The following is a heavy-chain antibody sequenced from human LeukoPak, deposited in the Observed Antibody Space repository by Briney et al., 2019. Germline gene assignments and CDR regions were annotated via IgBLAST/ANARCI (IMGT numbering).Heavy chain of an antibody. CDR1: GFTFSSYW. V-gene: IGHV3-74*01. J-gene: IGHJ4*02. D-gene: IGHD6-6*01. Sequence: GGSLRLSCAVSGFTFSSYWMHWVRQAPGKGLVWVSRIDRDGSRINYADSVKGRFTISRDNGKNTLFLQMNSLRAEDAAVYYCARSKLVLDYWGQGALVTVSS. CDR3: ARSKLVLDY. CDR2: IDRDGSRI.